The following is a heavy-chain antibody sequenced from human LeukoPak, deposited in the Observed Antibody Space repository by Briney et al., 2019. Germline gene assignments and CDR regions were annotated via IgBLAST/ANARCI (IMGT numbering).Heavy chain of an antibody. Sequence: PGGSLRLSCAASGFTFSDYYMNWIRQAPGKGLEWLSSITTSGRTIYYADSVKGRFTISRDNAKNSLYLEMNSLRVDDTAVYYCARDPYSGGYSDYYYYYMDVWGKGTTVTVSS. CDR1: GFTFSDYY. CDR3: ARDPYSGGYSDYYYYYMDV. D-gene: IGHD3-22*01. V-gene: IGHV3-11*04. J-gene: IGHJ6*03. CDR2: ITTSGRTI.